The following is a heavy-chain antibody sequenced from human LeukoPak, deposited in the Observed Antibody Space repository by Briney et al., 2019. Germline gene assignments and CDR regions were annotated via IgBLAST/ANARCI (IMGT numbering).Heavy chain of an antibody. CDR2: SSGSGGST. D-gene: IGHD3-22*01. CDR3: AKAITMIVVVPFDY. V-gene: IGHV3-23*01. J-gene: IGHJ4*02. CDR1: GFTFSSYA. Sequence: GGSLRLSCAASGFTFSSYAMSWVRQAPGKGLEWVSASSGSGGSTYYADSVKGRFTISRDNSKNTLYLQMNSLRAEDTAVYYCAKAITMIVVVPFDYWGQGTLVTVSS.